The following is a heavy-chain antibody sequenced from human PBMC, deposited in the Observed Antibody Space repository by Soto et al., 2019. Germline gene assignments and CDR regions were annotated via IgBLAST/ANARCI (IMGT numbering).Heavy chain of an antibody. CDR3: AREGVYDISVHYFDY. V-gene: IGHV3-30-3*01. D-gene: IGHD3-22*01. CDR2: ISYDGTYK. Sequence: GGSLRLSCAASGFTFSSYAMHWVRQAPGRGLEWVAVISYDGTYKYYADSVKGRFTISRDNSKNTLYLQMNSLRVEDTAVYYCAREGVYDISVHYFDYWGQGTPVTVSS. CDR1: GFTFSSYA. J-gene: IGHJ4*02.